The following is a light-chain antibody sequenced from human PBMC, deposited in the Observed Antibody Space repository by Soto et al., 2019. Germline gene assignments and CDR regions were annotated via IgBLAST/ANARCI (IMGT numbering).Light chain of an antibody. J-gene: IGLJ3*02. CDR3: QVWDSSSDHPV. CDR1: NIGSKS. V-gene: IGLV3-21*04. CDR2: YDT. Sequence: SYELIQPPSVSVAPGKTARITCGGNNIGSKSVHWYQQKPGQAPVLVIYYDTDRPSGIPERCSGSNSGNTATLTISRVEAGDEADYYCQVWDSSSDHPVFGGGTKLTVL.